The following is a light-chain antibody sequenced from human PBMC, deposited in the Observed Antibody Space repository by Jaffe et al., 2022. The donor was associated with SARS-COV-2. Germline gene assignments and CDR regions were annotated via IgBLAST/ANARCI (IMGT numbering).Light chain of an antibody. CDR3: QQYNTYLT. V-gene: IGKV1-5*03. CDR2: AAS. CDR1: QNIGNW. J-gene: IGKJ4*01. Sequence: DIQMTQSPSTLSAALGDRVSITCRASQNIGNWLAWYRQKSGKAPQLLIYAASTLENGVPSRFTGSGSGTEFTLTINSLQPDDFATYYCQQYNTYLTFGGGTRVDI.